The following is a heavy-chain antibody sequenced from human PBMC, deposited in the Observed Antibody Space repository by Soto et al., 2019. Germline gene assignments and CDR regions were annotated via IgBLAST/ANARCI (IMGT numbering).Heavy chain of an antibody. CDR2: MNPNSGNT. CDR1: GYTFTSYD. J-gene: IGHJ4*02. Sequence: GASVKVSCKASGYTFTSYDINWVRQATGQGLEWMGWMNPNSGNTGYAQKFQGRVTMTRNTSISTAYMELSSLRSEDTAVYYCARAYCSGGSYYDYFDYWCQGTLVTVSS. D-gene: IGHD2-15*01. V-gene: IGHV1-8*01. CDR3: ARAYCSGGSYYDYFDY.